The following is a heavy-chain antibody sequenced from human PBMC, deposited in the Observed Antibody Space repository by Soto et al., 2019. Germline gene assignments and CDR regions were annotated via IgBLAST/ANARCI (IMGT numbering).Heavy chain of an antibody. V-gene: IGHV1-18*01. CDR1: GYTFTSYG. CDR2: ISAYNGNT. Sequence: GASVKVSCKASGYTFTSYGISWVRQAPGQGLEWMGWISAYNGNTNYAQKLQGRVTMTTDTSTSTAYMELRSLRSDDTAVYYCARAQLSLIAAHSDYYGMDVWGQGTTVTVSS. J-gene: IGHJ6*02. CDR3: ARAQLSLIAAHSDYYGMDV. D-gene: IGHD6-6*01.